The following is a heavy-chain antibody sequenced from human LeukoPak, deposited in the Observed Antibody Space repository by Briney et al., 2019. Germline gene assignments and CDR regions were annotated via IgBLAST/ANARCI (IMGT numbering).Heavy chain of an antibody. CDR3: ARDPIFYYESTQSGSYFDY. V-gene: IGHV3-48*03. CDR1: GFTFSNYD. Sequence: TGGSLRLSCEASGFTFSNYDMTWVRQAPGKGLEWISYISSSGSTIYYADSVMGRFTISRDNAKKSLYLQMNSLRAEDTAVYYCARDPIFYYESTQSGSYFDYWGQGTLVTVSS. CDR2: ISSSGSTI. J-gene: IGHJ4*02. D-gene: IGHD3-22*01.